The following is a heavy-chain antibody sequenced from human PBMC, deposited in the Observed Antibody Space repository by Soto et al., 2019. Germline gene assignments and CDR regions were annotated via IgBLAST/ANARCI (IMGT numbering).Heavy chain of an antibody. D-gene: IGHD2-2*01. CDR2: IYHSGST. CDR3: ARVPDR. J-gene: IGHJ5*02. Sequence: QLPLQESGSGLVKPSQTLSLTCAVYGGSISSGGYSWSWIRQPPGKGLECIGYIYHSGSTYYNPSLKSRVNISVDRAKNQFSLKRSYVTAADTAVYYCARVPDRLGQGTLVTVSS. V-gene: IGHV4-30-2*01. CDR1: GGSISSGGYS.